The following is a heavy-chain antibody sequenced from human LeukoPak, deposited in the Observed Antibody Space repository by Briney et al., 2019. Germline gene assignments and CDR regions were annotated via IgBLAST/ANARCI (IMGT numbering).Heavy chain of an antibody. CDR1: GGSISSYY. CDR3: ARHYDILTGYYFYIQH. Sequence: PSETLSLTCTDSGGSISSYYWSWIRQPAGKRLEWIGRIYTSGGTTYNPSLKSRVTMSVDTSKNQFSLKLSSVTAAATAVYYCARHYDILTGYYFYIQHWGQGTLVTVSS. J-gene: IGHJ1*01. D-gene: IGHD3-9*01. V-gene: IGHV4-4*07. CDR2: IYTSGGT.